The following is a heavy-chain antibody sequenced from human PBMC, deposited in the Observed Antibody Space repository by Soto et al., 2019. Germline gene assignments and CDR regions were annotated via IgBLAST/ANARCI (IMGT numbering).Heavy chain of an antibody. CDR1: GGSISSDNYF. V-gene: IGHV4-31*03. CDR2: IDYIGSA. J-gene: IGHJ3*02. Sequence: SETLSLTCTVSGGSISSDNYFWSWIRQHPGKGLEWIGYIDYIGSAYYNPSLKSRVTTSVDTSKNQFSLRLSSVTVADTATYYCAREVKSAAASDAFDSWGQGTVVTVSS. D-gene: IGHD2-15*01. CDR3: AREVKSAAASDAFDS.